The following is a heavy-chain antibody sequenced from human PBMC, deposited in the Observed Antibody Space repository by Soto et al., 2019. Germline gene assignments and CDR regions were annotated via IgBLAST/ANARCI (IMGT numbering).Heavy chain of an antibody. CDR2: SIPRLGIA. CDR1: GDTFSRHT. D-gene: IGHD4-17*01. J-gene: IGHJ6*03. V-gene: IGHV1-69*02. CDR3: ARVAEMGTVTKGYYYYMDV. Sequence: QVQLVQSGAEVKKPGSSVKVSCKASGDTFSRHTISWVRQDPGQGLEWMGRSIPRLGIAKYAQKFQGRVTITADKSTSTAYMDLSSLRSEDTAVYYCARVAEMGTVTKGYYYYMDVWGKGTTVTVSS.